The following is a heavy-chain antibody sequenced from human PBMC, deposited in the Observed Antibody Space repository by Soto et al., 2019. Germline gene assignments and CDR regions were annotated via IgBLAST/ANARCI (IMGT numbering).Heavy chain of an antibody. V-gene: IGHV4-34*01. CDR2: INHSGST. D-gene: IGHD6-13*01. Sequence: SETLALTCAVYGGSFSGYYWSWIRQPPGKGLEWIGEINHSGSTNYNPPLKSRVTISVATSKNQFSLKLSSVTAADTAVYYCAKAIAAPGIREPHASTANNWFDPGGQGTLVSVSS. CDR1: GGSFSGYY. CDR3: AKAIAAPGIREPHASTANNWFDP. J-gene: IGHJ5*02.